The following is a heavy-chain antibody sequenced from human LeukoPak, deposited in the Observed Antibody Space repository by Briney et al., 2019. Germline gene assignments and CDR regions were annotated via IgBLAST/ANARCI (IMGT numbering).Heavy chain of an antibody. J-gene: IGHJ4*02. Sequence: PGGSLRLSCAASGFTFSSYWMHWVRQPPGKGLEWIGSIYYSGSTYYNPSLKSRVTISVDTSKNQFSLKLSSVTAADTAVYYCARLFGQYYFDYWGQGTLVTVSS. CDR3: ARLFGQYYFDY. CDR2: IYYSGST. CDR1: GFTFSSYW. V-gene: IGHV4-39*01. D-gene: IGHD3-10*01.